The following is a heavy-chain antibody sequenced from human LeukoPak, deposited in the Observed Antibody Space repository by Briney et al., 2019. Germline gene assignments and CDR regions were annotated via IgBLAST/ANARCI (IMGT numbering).Heavy chain of an antibody. CDR2: INPNSGGT. D-gene: IGHD3-10*01. V-gene: IGHV1-2*02. J-gene: IGHJ5*02. Sequence: GASVKVSCKASGYTFTGYYMHWMRQAPGQGLEWMGWINPNSGGTDCAQKFQGRVTMTRDTSISTAYMELSRLRSDDTAVYYCARDLVGSGGLPITWFDPWGQGTLVTVSS. CDR1: GYTFTGYY. CDR3: ARDLVGSGGLPITWFDP.